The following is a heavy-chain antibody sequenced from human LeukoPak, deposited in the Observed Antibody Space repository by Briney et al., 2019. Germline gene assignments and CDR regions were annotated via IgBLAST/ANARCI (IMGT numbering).Heavy chain of an antibody. D-gene: IGHD4-17*01. J-gene: IGHJ4*02. Sequence: PSETLSLTCTVSGASISSSGYYWGWVRQPPGTGLEWIGSMSYSGTTWYNPSLKSRVTISADTWESHLSLKLTSVTAADTAIYYCANRGIYGYFDHWGQGTLVTVSS. CDR3: ANRGIYGYFDH. CDR2: MSYSGTT. V-gene: IGHV4-39*02. CDR1: GASISSSGYY.